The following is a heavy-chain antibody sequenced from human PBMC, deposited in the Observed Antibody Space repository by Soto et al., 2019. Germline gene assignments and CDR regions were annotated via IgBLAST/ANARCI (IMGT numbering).Heavy chain of an antibody. V-gene: IGHV4-34*01. CDR3: ARDIGGWFGELFFDY. CDR2: INHSGST. J-gene: IGHJ4*02. CDR1: GGSFSGYY. Sequence: TSETLSLTCAVYGGSFSGYYWSWIRQPPGKGLEWIGEINHSGSTNYNPSLKSRVTISVDTSKNQFSLKLSSVTAADTAVYYCARDIGGWFGELFFDYWGQGTLVTVSS. D-gene: IGHD3-10*01.